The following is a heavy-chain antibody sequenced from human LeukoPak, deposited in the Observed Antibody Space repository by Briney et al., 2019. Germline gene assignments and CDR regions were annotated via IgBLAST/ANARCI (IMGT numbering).Heavy chain of an antibody. CDR3: PREGIKYSSSLYVLY. J-gene: IGHJ4*01. D-gene: IGHD2-2*01. CDR1: DDSISTYY. CDR2: IYDSGSGST. V-gene: IGHV4-4*07. Sequence: SETLSLTCTVPDDSISTYYWDWLRQPAGKGLEWSGRIYDSGSGSTNYNPSLKSRVTMSLDTSNNQVSLKLSSVTAADRAVYFCPREGIKYSSSLYVLYWGHGTLVTVSS.